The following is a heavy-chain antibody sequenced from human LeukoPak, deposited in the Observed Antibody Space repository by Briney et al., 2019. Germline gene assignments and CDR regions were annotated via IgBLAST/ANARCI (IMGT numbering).Heavy chain of an antibody. CDR3: AKSIGGTSYYYDSSGYYFDY. CDR2: ISGSGGST. Sequence: GGSLRLSCAASGFTFSSYSMNWVRQAPGKGLEWVSAISGSGGSTYYADSVKGRFTISRDNSKNTLYLQMNSLRAEDTAVYYCAKSIGGTSYYYDSSGYYFDYWGQGTLVTVSS. V-gene: IGHV3-23*01. CDR1: GFTFSSYS. J-gene: IGHJ4*02. D-gene: IGHD3-22*01.